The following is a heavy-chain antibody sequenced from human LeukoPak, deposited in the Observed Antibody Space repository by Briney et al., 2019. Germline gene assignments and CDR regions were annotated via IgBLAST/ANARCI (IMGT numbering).Heavy chain of an antibody. V-gene: IGHV1-69*05. CDR2: IIPIFGTA. Sequence: SVKVSCKASGGTFSSYAISWVRQAPGQGLGWMGGIIPIFGTANYAQKFQGRVTITTDESTSTAYMELSSLRSEDTAVYYCARSPRCCYTNWFDPWGQGTLVTVSS. D-gene: IGHD2-2*02. CDR1: GGTFSSYA. J-gene: IGHJ5*01. CDR3: ARSPRCCYTNWFDP.